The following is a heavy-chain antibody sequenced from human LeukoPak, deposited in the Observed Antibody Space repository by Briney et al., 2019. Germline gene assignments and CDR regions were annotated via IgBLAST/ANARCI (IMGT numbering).Heavy chain of an antibody. CDR3: ARVAAEVVGVPGAIGFGWLRRDYYYMDV. D-gene: IGHD2-2*02. CDR1: VYTLPRYY. Sequence: GASVKVSRKSSVYTLPRYYIHWVRQPRGKGLAWMGIIHSSGCSTRYAHKFRGRVTMTRDMSTSTVYMGLSSLRSEDTAVYYCARVAAEVVGVPGAIGFGWLRRDYYYMDVWGKGTTVTVSS. V-gene: IGHV1-46*01. J-gene: IGHJ6*03. CDR2: IHSSGCST.